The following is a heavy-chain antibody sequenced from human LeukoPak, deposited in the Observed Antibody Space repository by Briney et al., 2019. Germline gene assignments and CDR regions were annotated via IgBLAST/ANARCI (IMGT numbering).Heavy chain of an antibody. D-gene: IGHD3-22*01. CDR3: ARGLAYYYDSSAYFLDY. CDR2: ISYDGSNK. CDR1: GFTFSSYA. V-gene: IGHV3-30*04. Sequence: GGSLRLSCAASGFTFSSYAMHSVRQAPGKWLEWVAVISYDGSNKYYADSVKGRFTISRDNPKNTLYLQMNSLRAEDTAVYYCARGLAYYYDSSAYFLDYWGQGTLVTVSS. J-gene: IGHJ4*02.